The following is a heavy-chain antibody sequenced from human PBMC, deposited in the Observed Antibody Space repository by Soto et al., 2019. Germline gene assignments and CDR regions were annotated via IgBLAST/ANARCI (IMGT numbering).Heavy chain of an antibody. CDR1: GGTFSSYA. Sequence: QVQLVQSGAEVKKPGSSVKVSCKASGGTFSSYAISWVRQAPGQGLEWMGGITPILGTANYAQKFQGRVTITADESTSTAYRERSSLRSEDTAVYYCATSGGSSSWYGMDVWGQGTTVTVSS. CDR3: ATSGGSSSWYGMDV. J-gene: IGHJ6*02. V-gene: IGHV1-69*01. D-gene: IGHD6-13*01. CDR2: ITPILGTA.